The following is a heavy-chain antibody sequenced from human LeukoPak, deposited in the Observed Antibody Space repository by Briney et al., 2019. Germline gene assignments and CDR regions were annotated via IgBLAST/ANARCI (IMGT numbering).Heavy chain of an antibody. CDR3: ARVYVLRFLEWLLTSPDGAFDI. CDR2: INHSGST. CDR1: GGSFSGYY. J-gene: IGHJ3*02. D-gene: IGHD3-3*01. Sequence: SETLSLTCAVYGGSFSGYYWSWIRQPPGKGLEWIGEINHSGSTNYNPSLKSRVTISVDTSKNQFSLKLSSVTAADTAVYYCARVYVLRFLEWLLTSPDGAFDIWGQGTMVTVSS. V-gene: IGHV4-34*01.